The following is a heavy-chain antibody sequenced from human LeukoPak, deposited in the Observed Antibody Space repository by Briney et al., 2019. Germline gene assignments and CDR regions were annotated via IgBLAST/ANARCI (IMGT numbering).Heavy chain of an antibody. V-gene: IGHV3-23*01. CDR3: AKDHGYSSGWNPFDY. D-gene: IGHD6-19*01. CDR2: ISGSGGST. CDR1: GFTFSSYA. Sequence: GGSLRLSCAASGFTFSSYAMSWVRQAPGKGLEWVSAISGSGGSTYYADSVKGRFTISRDNSKNTLYLQMNNLRAEDTAVYYCAKDHGYSSGWNPFDYWGQGTLVTVSS. J-gene: IGHJ4*02.